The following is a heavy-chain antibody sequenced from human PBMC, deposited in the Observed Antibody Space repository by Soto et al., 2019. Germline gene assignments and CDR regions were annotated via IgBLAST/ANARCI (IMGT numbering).Heavy chain of an antibody. CDR3: ARNGRFDFWTAEYYNHGMDV. D-gene: IGHD3-3*01. CDR1: GYSFTNYW. V-gene: IGHV5-51*01. CDR2: IFPGDSDT. Sequence: PGESLKISCKGSGYSFTNYWIGWVRQMPGKGLGGIGIIFPGDSDTRRSPSFQGQVTISADKSISTAFLQWSSLKASDNAIYYCARNGRFDFWTAEYYNHGMDVWGRGTTVTVSS. J-gene: IGHJ6*02.